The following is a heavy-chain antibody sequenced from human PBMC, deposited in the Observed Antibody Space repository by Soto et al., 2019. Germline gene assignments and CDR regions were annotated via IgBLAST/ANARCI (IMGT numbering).Heavy chain of an antibody. CDR2: IYYSGST. J-gene: IGHJ5*02. CDR1: GGSVSSGSYY. CDR3: ARDLMIGFDP. Sequence: SETLSLTCTVSGGSVSSGSYYWRWIRQPPGKGLEWIGYIYYSGSTNYNPSLKSRVTISVDTSKSQFSLKLSSVTAADTAVYYCARDLMIGFDPWGQGXLVTVYS. V-gene: IGHV4-61*01. D-gene: IGHD3-22*01.